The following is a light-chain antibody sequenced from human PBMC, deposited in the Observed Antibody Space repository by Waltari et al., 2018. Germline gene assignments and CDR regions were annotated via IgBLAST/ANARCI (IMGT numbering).Light chain of an antibody. J-gene: IGKJ5*01. V-gene: IGKV3-15*01. CDR2: GAS. CDR3: QQYLQWPPAIT. CDR1: QNIDTR. Sequence: ILLTQSPATLSVSPGERATLSCRASQNIDTRLAWYQHKPGQAPRLLIYGASTRAADIPARFSGSGFGTDFSLTSNRLQSEDFAVYYCQQYLQWPPAITFGPGTRLDFK.